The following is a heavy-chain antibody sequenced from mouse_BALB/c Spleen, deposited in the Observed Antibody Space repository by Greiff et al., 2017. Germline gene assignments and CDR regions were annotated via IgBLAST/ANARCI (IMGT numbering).Heavy chain of an antibody. CDR2: INPYNDGT. CDR3: ARSKFITTATFAMDY. CDR1: GYTFTSYV. V-gene: IGHV1-14*01. J-gene: IGHJ4*01. D-gene: IGHD1-2*01. Sequence: VHVKQSGPELVKPGASVKMSCKASGYTFTSYVMHWVKQKPGQGLEWIGYINPYNDGTKYNEKFKGKATLTSDKSSSTAYMELSSLTSEDSAVYYCARSKFITTATFAMDYWGQGTSVTVSS.